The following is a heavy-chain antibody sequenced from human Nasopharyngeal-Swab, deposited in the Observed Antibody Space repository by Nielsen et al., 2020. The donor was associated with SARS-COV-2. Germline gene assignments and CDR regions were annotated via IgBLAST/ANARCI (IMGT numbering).Heavy chain of an antibody. CDR2: ISPDGRGT. Sequence: GGSLRLSCEASGFTFSSYWMHWIRQPPGKGLVGVSRISPDGRGTSFADSVKGRFTISRDNAKNTLYLQMNSLRVEDTAVYFCARGTSDWRGIDYWGQGTLVTVSS. CDR1: GFTFSSYW. CDR3: ARGTSDWRGIDY. V-gene: IGHV3-74*01. J-gene: IGHJ4*02. D-gene: IGHD6-19*01.